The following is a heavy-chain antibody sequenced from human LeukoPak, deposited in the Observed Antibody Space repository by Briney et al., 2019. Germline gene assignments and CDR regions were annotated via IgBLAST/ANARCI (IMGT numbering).Heavy chain of an antibody. CDR1: GGTFSSYA. Sequence: SVKVSCKASGGTFSSYAISWVRQAPGQGHEWMGGIIPIFGTANYAQKFQGRVTITTDESTSTAYMELSSLRSEDTAVYYCARALSGYSYGLRWYYFDYWGQGTLVTVSS. J-gene: IGHJ4*02. D-gene: IGHD5-18*01. CDR2: IIPIFGTA. V-gene: IGHV1-69*05. CDR3: ARALSGYSYGLRWYYFDY.